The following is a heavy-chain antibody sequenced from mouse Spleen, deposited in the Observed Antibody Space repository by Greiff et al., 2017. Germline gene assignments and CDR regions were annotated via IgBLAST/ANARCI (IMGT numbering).Heavy chain of an antibody. Sequence: PGQGLEWIGAIYPGNSDTSYNQKFKGKAKLTAVTSASTAYMELSSLTNEDSAVYYCTRYPHYGSSYWYFDVWGTGTTVTVSS. CDR2: IYPGNSDT. CDR3: TRYPHYGSSYWYFDV. D-gene: IGHD1-1*01. J-gene: IGHJ1*03. V-gene: IGHV1-5*01.